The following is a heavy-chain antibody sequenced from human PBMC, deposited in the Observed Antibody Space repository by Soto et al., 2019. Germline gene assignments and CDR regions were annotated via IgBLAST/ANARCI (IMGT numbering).Heavy chain of an antibody. CDR3: ARDQPRGYCYGSFDY. D-gene: IGHD5-18*01. CDR2: IYYSGST. V-gene: IGHV4-31*03. J-gene: IGHJ4*02. Sequence: QVQLQESGPGLVKPSQTLSLTCTVSGGSIRSGGYYWSWIRQHPGKGLEWIGYIYYSGSTYYNPSLKSRVTISVDTSKNQFSLKSSSVTAADTAVYYCARDQPRGYCYGSFDYWGQGTLVTVPS. CDR1: GGSIRSGGYY.